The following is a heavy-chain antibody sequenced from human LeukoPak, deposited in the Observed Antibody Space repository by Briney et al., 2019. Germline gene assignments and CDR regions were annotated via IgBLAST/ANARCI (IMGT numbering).Heavy chain of an antibody. J-gene: IGHJ4*02. CDR1: GASIRNYY. V-gene: IGHV4-59*01. D-gene: IGHD3-22*01. Sequence: PSETLSLTCPVSGASIRNYYWSWIRQPPGKGLEWIGYIYYSGSTNYNPSLRSRVTISVDKSKNQFSLKLSSVTAADTAVYYCARDSSGYYFDYWGQGTLVTVSS. CDR3: ARDSSGYYFDY. CDR2: IYYSGST.